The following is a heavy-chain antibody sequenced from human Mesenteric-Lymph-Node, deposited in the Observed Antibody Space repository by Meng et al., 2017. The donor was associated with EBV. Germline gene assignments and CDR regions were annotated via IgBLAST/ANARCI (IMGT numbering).Heavy chain of an antibody. V-gene: IGHV4-34*01. CDR3: ARGGGYSYGQPQDL. Sequence: QVELQQWGAGLLKPSATLALTWAVYGGSFSGYYWSWIRQPPGKGLEWIGEINHSGSTNYNPSLKSRVTISVDTSKNQFSLKLSSVTAADTAVYYCARGGGYSYGQPQDLWGQGTLVTVSS. CDR1: GGSFSGYY. D-gene: IGHD5-18*01. CDR2: INHSGST. J-gene: IGHJ4*02.